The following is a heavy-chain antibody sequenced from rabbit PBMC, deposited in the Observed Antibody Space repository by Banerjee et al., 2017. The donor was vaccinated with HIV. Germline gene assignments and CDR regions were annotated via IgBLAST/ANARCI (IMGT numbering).Heavy chain of an antibody. V-gene: IGHV1S45*01. CDR3: ARDLAGVIGWNFNL. D-gene: IGHD4-1*01. CDR2: INSNTGNT. CDR1: GFDFSSYG. J-gene: IGHJ4*01. Sequence: QEQLVESGGGLVQPGGSLKLSCKASGFDFSSYGVSWVRQAPGKGLEWIACINSNTGNTVYASWAKGRFTISKASWTTVTLQMTSLTAADTASYFCARDLAGVIGWNFNLWGPGTLVTVS.